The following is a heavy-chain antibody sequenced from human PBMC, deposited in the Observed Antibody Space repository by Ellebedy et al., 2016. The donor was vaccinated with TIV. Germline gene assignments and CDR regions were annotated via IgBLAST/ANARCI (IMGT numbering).Heavy chain of an antibody. V-gene: IGHV4-34*01. CDR1: GGSFSGYY. D-gene: IGHD3-10*01. J-gene: IGHJ5*02. CDR2: INHSGST. CDR3: ARAMVRGVRGGFDP. Sequence: MLSETLSLTCAVYGGSFSGYYWSWIRQPPGKGLEWIGEINHSGSTNYNPSLKSRVTISVDTSKNQFSLKLSSVTAADTAVYYCARAMVRGVRGGFDPWGQGTLVTVSS.